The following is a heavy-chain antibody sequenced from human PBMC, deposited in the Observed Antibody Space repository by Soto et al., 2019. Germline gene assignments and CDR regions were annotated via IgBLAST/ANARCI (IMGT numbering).Heavy chain of an antibody. CDR1: RFTFSTFA. CDR2: ISGGGANT. Sequence: GGSLRLSCAASRFTFSTFAMSWVRQAPGKGLEWVAAISGGGANTYYADSVKGRFTISRDNSKNTLYLQMDSLRAEDTAIYFCAKDSYSDFWSGHYYYFDFWGQGTLVTVSS. V-gene: IGHV3-23*01. D-gene: IGHD3-3*01. CDR3: AKDSYSDFWSGHYYYFDF. J-gene: IGHJ4*02.